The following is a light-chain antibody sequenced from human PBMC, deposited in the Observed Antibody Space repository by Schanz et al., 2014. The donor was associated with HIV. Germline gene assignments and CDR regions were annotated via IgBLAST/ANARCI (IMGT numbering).Light chain of an antibody. CDR2: DVS. CDR1: SSDVGGYDF. J-gene: IGLJ2*01. CDR3: SSYTSSSRLV. V-gene: IGLV2-8*01. Sequence: QSVLTQPPSASGSPGQSVTISCTGTSSDVGGYDFVSWYQQHPGKAPKLMIYDVSKRPSGVPDRFSGSKSGNTASLTISGLQAADEADYYCSSYTSSSRLVFGGGTKLTVL.